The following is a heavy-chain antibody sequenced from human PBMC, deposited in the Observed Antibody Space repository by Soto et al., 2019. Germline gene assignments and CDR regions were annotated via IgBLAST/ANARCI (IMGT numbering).Heavy chain of an antibody. CDR1: GFSFSSYG. V-gene: IGHV3-30*18. CDR2: ISYDVTNK. D-gene: IGHD6-19*01. Sequence: QVQLVESGGGVVQPGRSLRLSCAASGFSFSSYGMHCVRQAPGKGLDWVAVISYDVTNKYYADSVKGRFTISRDNSKNTLYLQMNSLRAEDKAVYYCAKDLRIAVSGTDYFDSWGQGTLVTVSS. J-gene: IGHJ4*02. CDR3: AKDLRIAVSGTDYFDS.